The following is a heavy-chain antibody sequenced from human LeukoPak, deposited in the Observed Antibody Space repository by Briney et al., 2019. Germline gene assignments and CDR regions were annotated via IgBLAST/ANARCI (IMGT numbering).Heavy chain of an antibody. CDR1: GGSISSYY. CDR3: ARDLLGSSGINPVD. V-gene: IGHV4-4*07. D-gene: IGHD3-22*01. CDR2: IYTSGST. Sequence: KPSETLSLTCTVSGGSISSYYWSWIRQPAGKGLKWIGRIYTSGSTNYNPSLKSRVTMSVDTSKNQFSLKLSSVTAADTAVYYCARDLLGSSGINPVDWGQGTLVTVSS. J-gene: IGHJ4*02.